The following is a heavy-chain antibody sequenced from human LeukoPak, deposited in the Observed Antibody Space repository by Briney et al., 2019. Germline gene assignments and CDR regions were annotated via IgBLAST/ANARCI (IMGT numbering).Heavy chain of an antibody. Sequence: PGGSLRLSCAASGFTFSTYGMNWVRQAPGKGLEWVSGISGSGGSTYYADSVKGRFTISRDNSKNSLYLQMNSLRAEDTAVYYCAKESSGGWYFDYWGQGTLVTVSS. V-gene: IGHV3-23*01. J-gene: IGHJ4*02. CDR3: AKESSGGWYFDY. CDR2: ISGSGGST. D-gene: IGHD6-19*01. CDR1: GFTFSTYG.